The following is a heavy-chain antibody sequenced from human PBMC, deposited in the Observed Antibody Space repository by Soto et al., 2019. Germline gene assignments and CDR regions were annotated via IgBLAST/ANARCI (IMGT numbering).Heavy chain of an antibody. V-gene: IGHV4-31*03. CDR3: ARRDRSGFSYWLDT. CDR1: GDSISAGYY. D-gene: IGHD3-22*01. J-gene: IGHJ5*02. Sequence: SETLSLTCTVSGDSISAGYYWSWISQHPGKGLEWIGSISDCGSTSYNPSLKSRLTISVDTSKNQFSLNLRSVTAADTAVYYCARRDRSGFSYWLDTWGQGTLVTVSS. CDR2: ISDCGST.